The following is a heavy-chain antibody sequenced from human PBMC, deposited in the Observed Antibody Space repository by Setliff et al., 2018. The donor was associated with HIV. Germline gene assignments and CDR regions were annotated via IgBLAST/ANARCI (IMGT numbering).Heavy chain of an antibody. CDR3: ARKVGGDFDY. J-gene: IGHJ4*02. CDR1: GWSFTHFY. D-gene: IGHD4-17*01. Sequence: SETLSLTCVVYGWSFTHFYWTWIRQPPGKGLECIGEIDHSGSTNYNPSLKSRVTISVDTSKNQFSLKLNSMTAADTAVYFCARKVGGDFDYWGQGTLVTVSS. CDR2: IDHSGST. V-gene: IGHV4-34*01.